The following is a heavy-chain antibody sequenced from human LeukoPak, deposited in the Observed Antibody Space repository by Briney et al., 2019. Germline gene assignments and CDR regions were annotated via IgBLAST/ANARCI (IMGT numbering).Heavy chain of an antibody. Sequence: GSLRLSCAASGFTFSNFAMSWVRQTPGKGLEWVSATVGSRPDTYHADSVKGRFTVSRDNSRNTLYLQMNNLRAEDSAIYYCTKAPENSCIGAFCYPFGYWGQGALVTVSS. CDR2: TVGSRPDT. CDR3: TKAPENSCIGAFCYPFGY. V-gene: IGHV3-23*01. J-gene: IGHJ4*02. CDR1: GFTFSNFA. D-gene: IGHD2-8*02.